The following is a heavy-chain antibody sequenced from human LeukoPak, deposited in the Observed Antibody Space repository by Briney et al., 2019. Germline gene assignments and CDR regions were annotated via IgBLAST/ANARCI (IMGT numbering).Heavy chain of an antibody. CDR2: ISGSGGST. J-gene: IGHJ4*02. CDR1: GFNFSSFV. V-gene: IGHV3-23*01. D-gene: IGHD3-10*01. CDR3: AKTPLWFGEFY. Sequence: GSLRLSCAGSGFNFSSFVMTWVRQAPGKGLEWVSAISGSGGSTYYADSVKGRFTISRDNSKNTLYLQMNSLRAEDTAVYYCAKTPLWFGEFYWGQGTLVTVSS.